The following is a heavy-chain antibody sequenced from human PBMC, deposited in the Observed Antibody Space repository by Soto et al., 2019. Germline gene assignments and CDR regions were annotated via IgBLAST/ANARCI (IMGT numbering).Heavy chain of an antibody. D-gene: IGHD2-2*01. V-gene: IGHV4-61*05. CDR1: GGSLSSSSYS. Sequence: PSETLSLTCTVSGGSLSSSSYSWGWIRQPPGKGLEWIGYIYYSGTTQSNPSLKSRVTISVDRSKNQFTLNLSSVTAADTAVYYCARVPDRWGQGTLVTVSS. J-gene: IGHJ5*02. CDR3: ARVPDR. CDR2: IYYSGTT.